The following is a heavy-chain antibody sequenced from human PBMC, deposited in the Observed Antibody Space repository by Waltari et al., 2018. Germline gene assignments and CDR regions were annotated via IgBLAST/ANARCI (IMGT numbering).Heavy chain of an antibody. CDR1: GYTFTSYD. Sequence: QVQLVQSGAEVKKPGASVKVSCKASGYTFTSYDINWVRQATGQGLEWMGWMNPNSSNTGYAQKCQGRVTMTRNTSISTAYMELSSLRSEDTAVYYCAVLVAATGHYYYYYMDVWGKGTTVTVSS. J-gene: IGHJ6*03. V-gene: IGHV1-8*01. CDR2: MNPNSSNT. D-gene: IGHD2-15*01. CDR3: AVLVAATGHYYYYYMDV.